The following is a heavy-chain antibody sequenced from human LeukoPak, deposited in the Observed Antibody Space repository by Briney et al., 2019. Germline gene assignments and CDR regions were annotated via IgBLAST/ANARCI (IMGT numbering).Heavy chain of an antibody. CDR2: ISAYNGNT. V-gene: IGHV1-18*01. CDR3: ARVGSDLDCGSGSFDL. Sequence: GASVKVSCKASGYTFTSYGISWVRQAPGQGLEWMGWISAYNGNTNYAQKLQGRVTMTTDTSTSTAYMELRSLRSDDTAVYYCARVGSDLDCGSGSFDLWGRGTLVTVSS. CDR1: GYTFTSYG. D-gene: IGHD3-10*01. J-gene: IGHJ2*01.